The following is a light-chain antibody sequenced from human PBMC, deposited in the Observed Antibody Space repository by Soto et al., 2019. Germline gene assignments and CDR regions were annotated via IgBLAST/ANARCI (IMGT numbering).Light chain of an antibody. CDR1: QNMGSSY. Sequence: EIVLTQSPGTLSLSPGERATLSCRASQNMGSSYLAWYQQRPGQAPRLLIYAASNRATGIPDRFSGSGSGTDFTLTISRLEHEDFAVYYCQQYRNSRTLGQGTKVEIK. CDR2: AAS. J-gene: IGKJ1*01. V-gene: IGKV3-20*01. CDR3: QQYRNSRT.